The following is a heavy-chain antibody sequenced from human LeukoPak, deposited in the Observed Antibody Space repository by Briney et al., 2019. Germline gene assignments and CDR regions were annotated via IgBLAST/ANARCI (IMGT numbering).Heavy chain of an antibody. V-gene: IGHV3-7*01. D-gene: IGHD6-6*01. CDR3: ASGQQLGY. Sequence: PGGSLRLSCAASGFTFSNYWMSWVRQAPGKGLEWVANIKQNGSEKYYVDSVKGRFTISRDNAKNSLYLQMDSLRAEDTAVYYCASGQQLGYWGQGTLVTVSS. CDR1: GFTFSNYW. CDR2: IKQNGSEK. J-gene: IGHJ4*02.